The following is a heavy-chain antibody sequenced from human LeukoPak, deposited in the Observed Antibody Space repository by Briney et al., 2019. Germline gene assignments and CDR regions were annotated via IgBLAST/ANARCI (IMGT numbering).Heavy chain of an antibody. Sequence: ASVKVSCKASGYTFTSYAMHWVRQAPGQRLEWMGWSNAGNGNTKYSQEFQGRVTITRDTSTSTAYMELRSLRSDDTAVYYCARDPPFMVRGVITLDYWGQGTLVTVSS. V-gene: IGHV1-3*02. D-gene: IGHD3-10*01. J-gene: IGHJ4*02. CDR2: SNAGNGNT. CDR3: ARDPPFMVRGVITLDY. CDR1: GYTFTSYA.